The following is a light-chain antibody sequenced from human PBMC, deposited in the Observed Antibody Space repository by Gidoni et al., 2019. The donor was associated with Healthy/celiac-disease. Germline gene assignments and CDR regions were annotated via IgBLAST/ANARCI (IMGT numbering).Light chain of an antibody. J-gene: IGKJ4*01. Sequence: DIQLPQSPSSLSASVGDRRTITRQASQDISNYLYWYQQKPGKAPKLLIYDASNLETGVPSRCSGSGSGTDFTFTISSLQPEDIATYYCQQYDNLLLLTFGGGTKVEIK. CDR1: QDISNY. CDR3: QQYDNLLLLT. V-gene: IGKV1-33*01. CDR2: DAS.